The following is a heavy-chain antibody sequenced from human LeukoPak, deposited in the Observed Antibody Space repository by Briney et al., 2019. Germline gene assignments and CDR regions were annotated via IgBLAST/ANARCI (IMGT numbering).Heavy chain of an antibody. V-gene: IGHV1-8*01. Sequence: ASVKVSCKTSGYPFTTWEINWVRQATGQGLEWMGWVHPNGGNTAYAQKFQGRVTMTRDTSISTAYMELSGLTSDDTAVYFCARGPRNDPWGQGTLVTVSS. D-gene: IGHD1-14*01. CDR3: ARGPRNDP. CDR1: GYPFTTWE. J-gene: IGHJ5*02. CDR2: VHPNGGNT.